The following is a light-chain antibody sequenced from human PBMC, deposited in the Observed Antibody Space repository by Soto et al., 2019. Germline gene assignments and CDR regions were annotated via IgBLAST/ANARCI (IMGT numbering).Light chain of an antibody. J-gene: IGKJ4*01. CDR3: QQVNSYPLT. Sequence: IQLTQSPSSLSASVGDRVTITCRASQGIISSLAWYQQTPGKAPKFLIYAASTLQSGVPARFSGSGSGTDFNLTISRLQPEDFATYYCQQVNSYPLTFGGGTKVEIK. V-gene: IGKV1-9*01. CDR2: AAS. CDR1: QGIISS.